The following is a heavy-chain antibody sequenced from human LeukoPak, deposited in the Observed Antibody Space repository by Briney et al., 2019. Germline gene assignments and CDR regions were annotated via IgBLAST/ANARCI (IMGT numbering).Heavy chain of an antibody. Sequence: SETLSLTCTVSGGSISSYYWSWIRQPPGKGLEWIGHIYYSGSTNYNPSLKSRVNISVDTSKNQFSLKLSSVTAADTAVYYCARVGTGYCSSTSCYLIGWFDPWGQGTLVTVSS. V-gene: IGHV4-59*01. J-gene: IGHJ5*02. CDR1: GGSISSYY. D-gene: IGHD2-2*01. CDR2: IYYSGST. CDR3: ARVGTGYCSSTSCYLIGWFDP.